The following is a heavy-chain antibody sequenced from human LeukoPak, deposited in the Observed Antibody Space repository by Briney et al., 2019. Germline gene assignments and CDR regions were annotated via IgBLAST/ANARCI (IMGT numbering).Heavy chain of an antibody. D-gene: IGHD3/OR15-3a*01. Sequence: GGSLRLSCAASGFTFCSYWMHWVRQAPGKGLVWVSRINSDGSSTSYADSVKGRFTISRENAKNSLYLQMNSLRAGDTAVYYCARGEQSGLDDAFDIWGQGTMVTVSS. J-gene: IGHJ3*02. CDR2: INSDGSST. V-gene: IGHV3-74*01. CDR3: ARGEQSGLDDAFDI. CDR1: GFTFCSYW.